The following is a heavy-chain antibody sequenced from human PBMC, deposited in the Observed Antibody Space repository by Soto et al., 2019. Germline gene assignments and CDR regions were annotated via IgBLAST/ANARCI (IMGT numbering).Heavy chain of an antibody. J-gene: IGHJ4*02. D-gene: IGHD1-1*01. CDR1: GFTFRLYD. CDR2: LSASGDRT. Sequence: EVQLLESGGDLVQPGGSLRLSCAASGFTFRLYDMSWVRQAPGKGLEWVSSLSASGDRTDYVDSVKGRFAISRDNSKNMVYLQMSSLRSEDTAVYYCVPLNWNHPANFDYWGQGTQVTASS. V-gene: IGHV3-23*01. CDR3: VPLNWNHPANFDY.